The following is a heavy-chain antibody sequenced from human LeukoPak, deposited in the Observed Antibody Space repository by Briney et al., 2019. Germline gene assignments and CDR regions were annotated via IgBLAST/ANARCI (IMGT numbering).Heavy chain of an antibody. Sequence: GGSLRLSCAASGFTFSSYGMHWVRQAPGKGLEWVAVISYDGSNKYYADSAKGRFTISRDSSKNTLYLQMNSLRAEDTAVYYRAKDGLYSSGWYSSGYYYYYGMDVWGQGTTVTVSS. V-gene: IGHV3-30*18. CDR3: AKDGLYSSGWYSSGYYYYYGMDV. D-gene: IGHD6-19*01. CDR1: GFTFSSYG. CDR2: ISYDGSNK. J-gene: IGHJ6*02.